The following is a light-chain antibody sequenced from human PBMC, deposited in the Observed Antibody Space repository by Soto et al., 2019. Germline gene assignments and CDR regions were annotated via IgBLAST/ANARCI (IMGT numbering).Light chain of an antibody. J-gene: IGKJ1*01. V-gene: IGKV3-15*01. CDR2: GAS. CDR3: QQYGDWPPWT. Sequence: ETVMTQSPATLSVSPGERATLSCRASQSVRSNLAWYQQRPGQPPRLLIYGASTRATGIPARFTGDGSGTEFTLTITSLQSEDSAVYYCQQYGDWPPWTFGKGTKVEIK. CDR1: QSVRSN.